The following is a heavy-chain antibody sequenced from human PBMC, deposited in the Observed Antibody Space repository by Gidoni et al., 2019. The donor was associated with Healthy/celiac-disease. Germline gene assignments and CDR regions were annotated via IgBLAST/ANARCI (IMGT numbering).Heavy chain of an antibody. CDR2: IYYSGST. Sequence: QLQLQESGPGLVKPSETLSLTCTVSGGSISSSSYYWGWIRQPPGKGLEWIGSIYYSGSTYYNPSLKSRVTISVDTSKNQFSLKLSSVTAADTAVYYCARQAEIAVWFDPWGQGTLVTVSS. D-gene: IGHD6-19*01. CDR1: GGSISSSSYY. J-gene: IGHJ5*02. V-gene: IGHV4-39*01. CDR3: ARQAEIAVWFDP.